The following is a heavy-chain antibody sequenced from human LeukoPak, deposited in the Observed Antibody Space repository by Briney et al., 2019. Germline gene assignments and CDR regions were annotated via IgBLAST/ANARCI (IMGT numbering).Heavy chain of an antibody. V-gene: IGHV3-53*05. D-gene: IGHD3-10*01. J-gene: IGHJ4*02. CDR1: GFTVSSNY. CDR2: IYSGGST. CDR3: ARGNGPGAYLIDY. Sequence: PGGSLRLSCAASGFTVSSNYMSWVRQAPGKGLEWVSVIYSGGSTYYADSVKGRFTISRDISKNTVYLQMNTLRPEDTAVYYCARGNGPGAYLIDYWGQGTLVTVSS.